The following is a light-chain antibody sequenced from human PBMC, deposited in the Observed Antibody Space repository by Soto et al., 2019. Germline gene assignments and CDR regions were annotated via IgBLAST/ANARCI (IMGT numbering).Light chain of an antibody. J-gene: IGKJ2*01. CDR1: QSVTSN. CDR2: GAS. Sequence: EIVMTQSPATLSVSPGERATLSCRASQSVTSNLAWYQQKPDRAPRLLIYGASTRATGIPARFSGSGSGTEFTLTISNLQSEDFALYYCQRYFNLPYTFGEGTKLEIK. V-gene: IGKV3-15*01. CDR3: QRYFNLPYT.